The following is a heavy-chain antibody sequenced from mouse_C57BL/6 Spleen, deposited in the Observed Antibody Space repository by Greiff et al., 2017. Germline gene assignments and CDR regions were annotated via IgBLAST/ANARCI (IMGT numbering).Heavy chain of an antibody. V-gene: IGHV1-19*01. CDR3: ARWNYGSSYSFDY. Sequence: VQLQQSGPVLVKPGASVKMSCTASGYTFTDYYMNWVKQSHGKSLEWIGVINPYNGGTSYNQKFKGKATLTVDKSSSTAYMELNSLTSEDSAVYYCARWNYGSSYSFDYWGQGTTLTVSS. CDR1: GYTFTDYY. CDR2: INPYNGGT. J-gene: IGHJ2*01. D-gene: IGHD1-1*01.